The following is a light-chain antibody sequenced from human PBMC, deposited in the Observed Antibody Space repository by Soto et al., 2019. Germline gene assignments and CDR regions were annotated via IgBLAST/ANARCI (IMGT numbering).Light chain of an antibody. V-gene: IGLV7-43*01. CDR1: TGAVTTGYY. J-gene: IGLJ2*01. Sequence: QAVVTQEPSLTVSPGGTVTLTCASSTGAVTTGYYPNWFQQKPGQPPRALVYNTNNKYSWTPARFSGSLLGGKAALTLSRVQPEDEADCYCLFYFGGTRVFGGGTKVTVL. CDR3: LFYFGGTRV. CDR2: NTN.